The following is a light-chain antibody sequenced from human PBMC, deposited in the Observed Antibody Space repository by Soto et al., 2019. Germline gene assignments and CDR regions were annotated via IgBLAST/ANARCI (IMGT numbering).Light chain of an antibody. CDR2: DVY. V-gene: IGLV2-14*03. J-gene: IGLJ1*01. CDR3: TSYTSSPPFYV. CDR1: RTDVDGYDY. Sequence: QSVLTQPASVSGSPGQSIAISYTGVRTDVDGYDYVSWYQQHPGQAPQLIICDVYYRPSGVSHRFSGSKSGDTASLTISGLQAEDEADYYCTSYTSSPPFYVFGTGTKVTVL.